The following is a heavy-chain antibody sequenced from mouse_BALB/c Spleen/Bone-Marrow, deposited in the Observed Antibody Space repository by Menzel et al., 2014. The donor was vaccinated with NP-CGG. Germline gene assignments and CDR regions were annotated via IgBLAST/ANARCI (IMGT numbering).Heavy chain of an antibody. J-gene: IGHJ2*01. CDR1: GYTFTSYW. V-gene: IGHV1-69*02. D-gene: IGHD1-1*01. Sequence: QVQLQQSGAELVRPGASVKLSCKASGYTFTSYWINWVKQRPGQGLEWIGNIYPSDSYTNYNQKFKVKATLTVDKSSSTAYMQLSSPTSEDAADYYRTRSYGSSYEYYFDYWGPGTTLTVSS. CDR2: IYPSDSYT. CDR3: TRSYGSSYEYYFDY.